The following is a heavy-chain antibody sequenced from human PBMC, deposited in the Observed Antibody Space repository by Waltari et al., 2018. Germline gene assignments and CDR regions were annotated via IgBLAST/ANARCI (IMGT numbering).Heavy chain of an antibody. J-gene: IGHJ4*02. V-gene: IGHV3-7*01. CDR2: RKQDGSEK. D-gene: IGHD1-26*01. Sequence: EVQLVESGGDLVQPGGSLRLSCAASGFTFSSYWMSWVRQAPGKGRGWVANRKQDGSEKYYVDSVKGRFTISRDNAKNSLYLQMNSLRAEDTAVYYCARDGVGAYDYWGQGTLVTVSS. CDR3: ARDGVGAYDY. CDR1: GFTFSSYW.